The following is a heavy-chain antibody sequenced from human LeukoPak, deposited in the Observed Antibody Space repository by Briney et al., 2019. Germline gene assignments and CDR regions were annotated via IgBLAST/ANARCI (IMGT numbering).Heavy chain of an antibody. D-gene: IGHD6-13*01. CDR3: ARGEGSSWHGVGFDP. CDR1: GFTFSIHS. Sequence: GGPLRLSCAASGFTFSIHSMHWVRHAPGKTLEGVSSINSCSSYISYADSVQGRFTITRDNANNYLYLQMNSLGAEDTAVYYCARGEGSSWHGVGFDPWGQGTLVTVSS. J-gene: IGHJ5*02. V-gene: IGHV3-21*01. CDR2: INSCSSYI.